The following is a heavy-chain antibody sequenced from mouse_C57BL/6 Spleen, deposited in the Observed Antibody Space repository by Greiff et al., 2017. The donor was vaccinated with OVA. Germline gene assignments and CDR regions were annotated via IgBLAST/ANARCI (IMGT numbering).Heavy chain of an antibody. J-gene: IGHJ1*03. V-gene: IGHV1-82*01. CDR1: GYAFSSSW. CDR2: IYPGDGDT. D-gene: IGHD2-4*01. Sequence: QVQLQQSGPELVKPGASVKISCKASGYAFSSSWMNWVKQRPGKGLEWIGRIYPGDGDTNYNGKFKGKATLTADKSSSTAYMQLSSLTSEDSAVYFCHYDYAARYFDVWGTGTTVTVSS. CDR3: HYDYAARYFDV.